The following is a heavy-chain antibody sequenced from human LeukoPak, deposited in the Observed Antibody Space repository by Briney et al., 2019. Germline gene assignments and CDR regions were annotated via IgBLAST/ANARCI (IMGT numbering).Heavy chain of an antibody. Sequence: GGSLRLSCAASGFTFGDSWMHWVRHAAGRGLVWVSRINSAGDTTNYADSVKGRFTISRDNAKNTVHLQMNSVRAEDTAVYYCARETFYYYDSSDYYGIFDYWGQGTLVSVSS. CDR2: INSAGDTT. V-gene: IGHV3-74*01. CDR1: GFTFGDSW. D-gene: IGHD3-22*01. J-gene: IGHJ4*02. CDR3: ARETFYYYDSSDYYGIFDY.